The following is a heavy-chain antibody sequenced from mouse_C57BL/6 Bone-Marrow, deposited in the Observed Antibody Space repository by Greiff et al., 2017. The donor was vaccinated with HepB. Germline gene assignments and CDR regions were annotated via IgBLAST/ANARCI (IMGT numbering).Heavy chain of an antibody. J-gene: IGHJ4*01. Sequence: QVQLQQPGAELVKPGASVKMSCKASGYTFTSYWITWVKQRPGQGLEWIGDIYPGSGSTNYNEKFKSKATLTVDTSSSTAYMQLSSLTSEDSAVYYCARGDYYGSSSYYAMDYWGQGTSVTVSS. CDR2: IYPGSGST. CDR1: GYTFTSYW. V-gene: IGHV1-55*01. CDR3: ARGDYYGSSSYYAMDY. D-gene: IGHD1-1*01.